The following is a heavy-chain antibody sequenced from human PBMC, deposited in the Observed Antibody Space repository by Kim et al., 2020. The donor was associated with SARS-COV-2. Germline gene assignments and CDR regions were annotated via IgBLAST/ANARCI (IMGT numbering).Heavy chain of an antibody. D-gene: IGHD6-19*01. CDR3: SAATSDTGWDY. V-gene: IGHV3-15*01. CDR2: VKSKTNGGTT. J-gene: IGHJ4*02. CDR1: GFTVTNAC. Sequence: GGSLRLSCAASGFTVTNACMSWVRQAPGKGLEWVGRVKSKTNGGTTDYATPVNDRFAISRDDSKNILYLQMNGLKTEDTAVYYCSAATSDTGWDYWGQGSLVTVSP.